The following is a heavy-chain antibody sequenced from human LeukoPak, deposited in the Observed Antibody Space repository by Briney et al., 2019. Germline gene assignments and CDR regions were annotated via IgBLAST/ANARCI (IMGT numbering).Heavy chain of an antibody. V-gene: IGHV1-8*02. CDR3: ARGEYSSSWTYYYYGMDV. D-gene: IGHD6-6*01. CDR1: GYTFTSYG. Sequence: ASVKVSCKASGYTFTSYGINWVRQATGQGLEWMGWMNPNSGNTGYAQKFQGRVTMTRNTSISTAYMELSSLRSEDTAVYYCARGEYSSSWTYYYYGMDVWGQGTTVTVSS. CDR2: MNPNSGNT. J-gene: IGHJ6*02.